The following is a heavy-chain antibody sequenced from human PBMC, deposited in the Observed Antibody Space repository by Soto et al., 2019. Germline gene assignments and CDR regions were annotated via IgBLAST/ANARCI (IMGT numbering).Heavy chain of an antibody. CDR1: GFTFSSYA. D-gene: IGHD2-2*01. CDR3: ARDLGYSSTMNWFDP. V-gene: IGHV3-30-3*01. CDR2: ISYDGSNK. J-gene: IGHJ5*02. Sequence: QVQLVESGGGVVQPGRSLRLSCAASGFTFSSYAMHWVRQAPGKGLEWVAVISYDGSNKYYADSVKGRFTISRDNSKNTLYLQMNSLRAEDTAVYYCARDLGYSSTMNWFDPWGQGTLVTVSS.